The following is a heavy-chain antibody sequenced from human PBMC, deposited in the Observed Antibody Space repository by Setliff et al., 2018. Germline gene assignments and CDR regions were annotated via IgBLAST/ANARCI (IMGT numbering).Heavy chain of an antibody. CDR1: GFTFSNYR. CDR3: ARTCSGSGCYAGLES. V-gene: IGHV3-33*08. CDR2: IWHDGGNK. J-gene: IGHJ4*02. D-gene: IGHD2-15*01. Sequence: GGSLRLSCAASGFTFSNYRMHWVRQAPGKGLEWVAVIWHDGGNKYHADSVKGRFTISRDNSKNTLYLQMSSLRAEDTAIYYCARTCSGSGCYAGLESWGQGTPVTVSS.